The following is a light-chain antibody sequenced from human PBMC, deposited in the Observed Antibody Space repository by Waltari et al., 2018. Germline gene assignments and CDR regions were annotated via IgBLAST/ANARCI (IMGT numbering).Light chain of an antibody. CDR1: SEDIGGYDH. CDR3: SSYTTSSRV. J-gene: IGLJ2*01. V-gene: IGLV2-14*01. CDR2: EVT. Sequence: QSALTQPASVSGTPGQSLTIACTGTSEDIGGYDHVSWDQQYPGKAPRLILHEVTKRPSDVYYRFSGSKSGNLAPLTISGLQADVEADYYCSSYTTSSRVFGGGTKETVL.